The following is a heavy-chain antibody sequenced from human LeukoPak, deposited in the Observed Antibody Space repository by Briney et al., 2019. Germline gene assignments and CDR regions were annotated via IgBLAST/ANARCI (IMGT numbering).Heavy chain of an antibody. CDR1: GFTFSSYA. CDR2: ISSSGGST. V-gene: IGHV3-23*01. CDR3: AKAYTSYFDS. J-gene: IGHJ4*02. Sequence: PGGSLRLSCAASGFTFSSYAMSWVRQAPGKGLELVSGISSSGGSTYYSDSVKGRFTISRDNSKNTLHLQMNSLRAEDTAVYYCAKAYTSYFDSWGQGTLVTVSS. D-gene: IGHD1-1*01.